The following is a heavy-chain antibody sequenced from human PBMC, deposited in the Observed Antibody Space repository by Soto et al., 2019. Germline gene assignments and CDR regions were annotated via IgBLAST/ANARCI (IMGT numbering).Heavy chain of an antibody. CDR3: AIYRAYGDQTFDD. CDR2: ISSSGSTI. J-gene: IGHJ4*01. V-gene: IGHV3-11*01. CDR1: GFPFLDYY. D-gene: IGHD4-17*01. Sequence: GVSLSLSCAASGFPFLDYYMSWIRQAPGQGLEWVSYISSSGSTIYYADSVKGRFTISRDNAKNSLYLQMNSLRAEDTAVYYCAIYRAYGDQTFDDGGHGKLVTV.